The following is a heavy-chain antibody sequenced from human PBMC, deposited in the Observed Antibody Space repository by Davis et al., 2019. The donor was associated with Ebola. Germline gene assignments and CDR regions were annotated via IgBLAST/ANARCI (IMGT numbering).Heavy chain of an antibody. CDR2: IYYGVRT. V-gene: IGHV4-39*02. CDR1: GGSISSNIYY. D-gene: IGHD6-6*01. Sequence: SETLSLTCTVSGGSISSNIYYWGWIRQPPGKGLEWIGSIYYGVRTYYNPSLKSRVTISADTSKNQFSLKLSSVTAADTAVYYCARDSRYSSSSDDDWGQGTLVTVSS. J-gene: IGHJ4*02. CDR3: ARDSRYSSSSDDD.